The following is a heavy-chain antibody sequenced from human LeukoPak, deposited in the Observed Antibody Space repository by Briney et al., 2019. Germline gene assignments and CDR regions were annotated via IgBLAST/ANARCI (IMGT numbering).Heavy chain of an antibody. D-gene: IGHD4-17*01. CDR2: IKQDGSER. CDR1: GFTFTRYW. CDR3: ARDGDYIMPPFDY. V-gene: IGHV3-7*01. Sequence: GGSLRLSCAASGFTFTRYWMSWVRQAPGKGLEWVANIKQDGSERHYVDSVKGRFTISRDNARNSVYLQMNSLSDDDTAVYYCARDGDYIMPPFDYWDQGILVTVSS. J-gene: IGHJ4*02.